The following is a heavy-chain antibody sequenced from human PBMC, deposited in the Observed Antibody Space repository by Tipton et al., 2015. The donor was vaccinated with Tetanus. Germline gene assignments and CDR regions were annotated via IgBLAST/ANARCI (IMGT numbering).Heavy chain of an antibody. CDR1: GGPVSSSNY. D-gene: IGHD3-16*01. J-gene: IGHJ6*02. CDR3: ARDHGITWGGMGYYYGMDV. Sequence: TLSLTCDVSGGPVSSSNYWSWIRQPPGKGLESIGYIYYSGSTYYNPSLKSRVTISVDTSKNQFSLRLSSVTAADTAVYYCARDHGITWGGMGYYYGMDVWGQGTTVTVSS. V-gene: IGHV4-30-4*01. CDR2: IYYSGST.